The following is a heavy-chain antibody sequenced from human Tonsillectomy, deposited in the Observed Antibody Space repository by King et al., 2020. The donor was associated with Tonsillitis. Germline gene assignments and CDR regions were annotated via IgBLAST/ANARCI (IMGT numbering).Heavy chain of an antibody. CDR2: IYDSGNT. J-gene: IGHJ5*02. CDR1: GGSISGGADY. D-gene: IGHD2-15*01. V-gene: IGHV4-31*03. Sequence: VQLQESGPGLVKPSQTLSLTCTVSGGSISGGADYWSWIRQHPGKGLEWIGDIYDSGNTYYNPSLKSRLTISGYTSKNQFSLKLSSVTAADTAVYYCGRYEGGVFDPWGQGTLVTVSS. CDR3: GRYEGGVFDP.